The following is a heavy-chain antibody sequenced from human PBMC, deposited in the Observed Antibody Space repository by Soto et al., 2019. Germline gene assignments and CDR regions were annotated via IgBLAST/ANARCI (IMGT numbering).Heavy chain of an antibody. V-gene: IGHV5-51*01. J-gene: IGHJ5*02. Sequence: ESLKISCRTSGYKFTSSWIAWVRQKPGKGLEWMGIIFPSDSDTRYSPSFQGQVTISADRSTSTVFLQWASLKASDTAVYFCARKDKSGYFNWFDPWGQGTLVTVSS. CDR2: IFPSDSDT. CDR1: GYKFTSSW. CDR3: ARKDKSGYFNWFDP. D-gene: IGHD3-22*01.